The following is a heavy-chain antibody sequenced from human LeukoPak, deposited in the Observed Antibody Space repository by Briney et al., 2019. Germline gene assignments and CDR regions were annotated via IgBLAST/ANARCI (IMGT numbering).Heavy chain of an antibody. CDR3: ARGPRITMIVVVADRFDY. CDR1: GYTFTGYY. CDR2: INPSGGST. J-gene: IGHJ4*02. D-gene: IGHD3-22*01. V-gene: IGHV1-46*01. Sequence: ASVKVSCKASGYTFTGYYMHWVRQAPGQGLEWMGIINPSGGSTSYAQKFQGRVTMTRDTSTSTVYMERSSLRSEDTAVYYCARGPRITMIVVVADRFDYWGQGTLVTVSS.